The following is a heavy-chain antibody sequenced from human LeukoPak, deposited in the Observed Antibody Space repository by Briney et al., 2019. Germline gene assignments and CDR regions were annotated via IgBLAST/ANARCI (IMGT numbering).Heavy chain of an antibody. V-gene: IGHV3-15*01. D-gene: IGHD6-19*01. CDR2: INSKIDGGTT. Sequence: PGGSLRLSCAASGFTFSNAWMNWVRQAPGKGLEWVGRINSKIDGGTTDYAAPVKGSSTISRNNSKNTLYLQMTSLRAEDTAVYYCAKDSHSSGWYTISVYYYMDVGGKGPTVTISS. CDR3: AKDSHSSGWYTISVYYYMDV. CDR1: GFTFSNAW. J-gene: IGHJ6*03.